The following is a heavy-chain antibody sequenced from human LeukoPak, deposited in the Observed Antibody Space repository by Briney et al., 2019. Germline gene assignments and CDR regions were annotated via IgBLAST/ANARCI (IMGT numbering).Heavy chain of an antibody. CDR1: GYTFTDYY. Sequence: GASVKVSCKASGYTFTDYYIRWVRQAPGQGLECMGWINPSNGAATYAPKFHGRLTMTRDTSISTAYMELSSLGSDDTAVYFCARDGILSTKNAFDIWGQGTMVTVSS. CDR2: INPSNGAA. D-gene: IGHD5/OR15-5a*01. V-gene: IGHV1-2*02. J-gene: IGHJ3*02. CDR3: ARDGILSTKNAFDI.